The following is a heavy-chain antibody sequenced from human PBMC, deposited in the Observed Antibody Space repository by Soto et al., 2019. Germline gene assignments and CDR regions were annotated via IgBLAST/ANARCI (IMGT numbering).Heavy chain of an antibody. D-gene: IGHD1-26*01. CDR3: ARDRWGSYSFDS. CDR1: GGVFRNYA. Sequence: QVQLVQSGAEVKKPGSSVKVSCKASGGVFRNYAINWVRQAPGQGLEWMGGIIPVFGTADYPQKFQGRVTITAAESTPTAYMELTSLKTEDTAVYFCARDRWGSYSFDSWGQGTLVTVAS. V-gene: IGHV1-69*01. CDR2: IIPVFGTA. J-gene: IGHJ5*01.